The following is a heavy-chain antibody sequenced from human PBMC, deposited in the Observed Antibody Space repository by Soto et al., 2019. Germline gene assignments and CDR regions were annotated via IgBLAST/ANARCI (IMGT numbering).Heavy chain of an antibody. Sequence: SETLYLTFTVPCGSINSVGYYWNGIRQHPGKDLEWIGYIYYSGSTYYNPSLRSRVTISVDMSKNQFSLKLSSVTAADTAVYYCARDRITSPFDIWGQGTMVT. V-gene: IGHV4-31*03. CDR1: CGSINSVGYY. CDR2: IYYSGST. CDR3: ARDRITSPFDI. J-gene: IGHJ3*02.